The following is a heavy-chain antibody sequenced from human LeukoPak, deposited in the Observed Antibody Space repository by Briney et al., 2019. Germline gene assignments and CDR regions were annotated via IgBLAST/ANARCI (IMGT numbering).Heavy chain of an antibody. CDR3: AKWGDYDVLTGYYDPDY. V-gene: IGHV3-23*01. CDR1: GFTFSNYA. D-gene: IGHD3-9*01. Sequence: GGSLRLSCAASGFTFSNYAMSWVRQAPGKGLEWVSAITGSGGGTYYADSVKGRFTISRDNSRNTLYLQMDSLRAEDTAVYYCAKWGDYDVLTGYYDPDYWGQGTLVTVSS. J-gene: IGHJ4*02. CDR2: ITGSGGGT.